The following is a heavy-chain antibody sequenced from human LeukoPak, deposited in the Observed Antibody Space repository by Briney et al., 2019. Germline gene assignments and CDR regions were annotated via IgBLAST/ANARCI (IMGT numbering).Heavy chain of an antibody. CDR1: GGSFSGYY. CDR3: ARVGITGTTSVDY. V-gene: IGHV4-34*01. CDR2: INHSGST. J-gene: IGHJ4*02. Sequence: SQTLSLTCAVYGGSFSGYYWNWIRQPPGKGLEWIGEINHSGSTNYNPSLKSRVTISVDTSKNQFSLNLSSVTAADTAVYYCARVGITGTTSVDYWGQGTLVTVSS. D-gene: IGHD1-7*01.